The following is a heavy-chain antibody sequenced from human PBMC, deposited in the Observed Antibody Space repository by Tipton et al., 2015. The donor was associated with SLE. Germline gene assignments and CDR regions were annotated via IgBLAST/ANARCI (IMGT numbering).Heavy chain of an antibody. J-gene: IGHJ3*01. D-gene: IGHD1-1*01. CDR2: ILSNFYT. CDR3: ARRVEGAFDV. CDR1: GFTYSDYT. Sequence: GSLRLSCAASGFTYSDYTMSWARQVPGKGLEWVAAILSNFYTSYPDSMKGRFTISRDNAKTSLFLQMNSLRADDTAVYYCARRVEGAFDVWGLGTMVTVSS. V-gene: IGHV3-21*03.